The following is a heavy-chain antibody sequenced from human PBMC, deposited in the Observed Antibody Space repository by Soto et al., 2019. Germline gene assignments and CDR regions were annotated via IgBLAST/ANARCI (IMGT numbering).Heavy chain of an antibody. CDR2: IYYSGST. CDR3: ARMVAGNYFDY. CDR1: GFSIISYY. Sequence: SETLSLTCTFSGFSIISYYWSWIRQPPGKGLEWIGYIYYSGSTNYNPSLKSRVTISVDTSKNQFSLKLSSVTAADTAVYYCARMVAGNYFDYWGQGALVTVSS. J-gene: IGHJ4*02. D-gene: IGHD6-19*01. V-gene: IGHV4-59*01.